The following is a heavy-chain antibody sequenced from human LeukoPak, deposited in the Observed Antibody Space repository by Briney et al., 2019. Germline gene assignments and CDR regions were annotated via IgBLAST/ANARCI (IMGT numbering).Heavy chain of an antibody. J-gene: IGHJ4*02. D-gene: IGHD6-13*01. V-gene: IGHV3-7*05. CDR1: GFTFSSYW. CDR3: ASGGTYSSSCFDY. CDR2: IKKDGSEK. Sequence: GGSLRLSCAASGFTFSSYWMSWVRQAPGKGLEWVANIKKDGSEKYYVDSVKGRFTISSDNAKNSLYLQMNSLRAEDTAVYYCASGGTYSSSCFDYWGQGTLVTVSS.